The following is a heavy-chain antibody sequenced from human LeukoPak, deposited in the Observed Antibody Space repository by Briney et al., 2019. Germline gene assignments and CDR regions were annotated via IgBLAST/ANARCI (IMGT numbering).Heavy chain of an antibody. CDR3: ARSSLVTIFGVAPTPHDWFDP. D-gene: IGHD3-3*01. CDR1: GFTFSSYA. Sequence: GGSLRLSCAASGFTFSSYAMHWVRQAPGKGLEWVAVISYDGSNKYYADSVKGRFTISRDNSKNTLYLQMNSLRAEDTAVYYCARSSLVTIFGVAPTPHDWFDPWGQGTLVTVSS. CDR2: ISYDGSNK. V-gene: IGHV3-30-3*01. J-gene: IGHJ5*02.